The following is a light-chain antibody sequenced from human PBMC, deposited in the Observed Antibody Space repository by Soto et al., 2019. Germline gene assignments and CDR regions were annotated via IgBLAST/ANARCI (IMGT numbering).Light chain of an antibody. Sequence: EIVLKQSPATLSLSPGERASLSCRASQSVSSYLAWYQQKRGQAPRLLIYDASNRATGIPARFSGSGSGTDFTLTISRLEPEDFAVYYCQQRGNWPLTFGGGTKVEIK. CDR3: QQRGNWPLT. J-gene: IGKJ4*01. V-gene: IGKV3-11*01. CDR2: DAS. CDR1: QSVSSY.